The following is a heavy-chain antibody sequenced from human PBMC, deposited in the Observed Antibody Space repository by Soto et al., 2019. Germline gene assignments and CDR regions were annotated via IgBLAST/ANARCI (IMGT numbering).Heavy chain of an antibody. Sequence: PGGSLRLSCAASGFTFGDYAMQWVRQAPGKGLGWVSAISWNSGSIDYADSVKGRFTISRDNAKNSLYLQMNSLRAEDTALYYCAKSHTTSGWYVTTDYWGQGTRVTVS. D-gene: IGHD6-19*01. CDR3: AKSHTTSGWYVTTDY. V-gene: IGHV3-9*01. J-gene: IGHJ4*02. CDR1: GFTFGDYA. CDR2: ISWNSGSI.